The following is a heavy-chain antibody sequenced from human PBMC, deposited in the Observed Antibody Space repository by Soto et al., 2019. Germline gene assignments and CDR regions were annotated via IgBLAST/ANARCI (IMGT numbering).Heavy chain of an antibody. CDR2: MNPNSGNT. V-gene: IGHV1-8*01. J-gene: IGHJ4*01. CDR3: GSEGRAGSYPHPEE. D-gene: IGHD3-10*01. CDR1: GYTFTSYD. Sequence: QVQLVQSGAEVKKPGASVKVSCKASGYTFTSYDINWVRQATGQGLEWMGWMNPNSGNTGYAQKFQGRVTMTRNTSMGTAYMELSSLRSDDTAVYYCGSEGRAGSYPHPEEGGHGSLVNVSS.